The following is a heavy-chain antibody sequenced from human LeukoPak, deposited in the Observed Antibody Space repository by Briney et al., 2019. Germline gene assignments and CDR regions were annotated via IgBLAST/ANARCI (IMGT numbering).Heavy chain of an antibody. CDR1: GFIFSTYG. V-gene: IGHV3-30*02. D-gene: IGHD2/OR15-2a*01. J-gene: IGHJ6*02. Sequence: GGSLRLSCAASGFIFSTYGMYWVRQAPGKGLEWVAFIRHDGSIKNYADSVKGRSTISRDNSKNTLYLQMNSLRAEDTAVYYCAKDSRSKYYYYGMDVWGQGTTVTVSS. CDR3: AKDSRSKYYYYGMDV. CDR2: IRHDGSIK.